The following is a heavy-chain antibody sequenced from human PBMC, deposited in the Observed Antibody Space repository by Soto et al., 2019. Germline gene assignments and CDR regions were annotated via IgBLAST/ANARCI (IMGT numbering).Heavy chain of an antibody. Sequence: PGGSLRLSCAASGFTFSSYGMHWVRQAPGKGLEWVAVIWYDGSNKYYADSVKGRFTISRDNSKNTLYLQMNSLRAEDTAVYYCARDFTYYDFWSGYYTCYYYGMDVWGQGTTVTVPS. J-gene: IGHJ6*02. V-gene: IGHV3-33*01. D-gene: IGHD3-3*01. CDR3: ARDFTYYDFWSGYYTCYYYGMDV. CDR2: IWYDGSNK. CDR1: GFTFSSYG.